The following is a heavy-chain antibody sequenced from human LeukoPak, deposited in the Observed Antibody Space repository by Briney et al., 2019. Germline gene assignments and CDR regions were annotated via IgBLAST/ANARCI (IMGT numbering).Heavy chain of an antibody. CDR3: ARGSSSSDDAFDI. CDR2: IYHSGST. D-gene: IGHD6-6*01. J-gene: IGHJ3*02. CDR1: GYSISSGYY. Sequence: SETLSLTCAVSGYSISSGYYWGWIRQPPGKGLEWIGSIYHSGSTYYNPSLKSRVTISVDTPKNQFSLKLSSVTAAGTAVYYCARGSSSSDDAFDIWGQGTMVTVSS. V-gene: IGHV4-38-2*01.